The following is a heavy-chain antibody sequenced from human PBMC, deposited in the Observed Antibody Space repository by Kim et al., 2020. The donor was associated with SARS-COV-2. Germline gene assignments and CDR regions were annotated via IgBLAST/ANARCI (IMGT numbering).Heavy chain of an antibody. CDR2: ISYDGSNK. Sequence: GGSLRLSCAASGFTFSSYAMHWVRQAPGKGLEWVAVISYDGSNKYYADSVKGRFTISRDNSKNTRYLQMNSLRAEDTAVYYCARGDYGDQTPDSWGQGTLVTVSS. CDR3: ARGDYGDQTPDS. V-gene: IGHV3-30*04. J-gene: IGHJ4*02. D-gene: IGHD4-17*01. CDR1: GFTFSSYA.